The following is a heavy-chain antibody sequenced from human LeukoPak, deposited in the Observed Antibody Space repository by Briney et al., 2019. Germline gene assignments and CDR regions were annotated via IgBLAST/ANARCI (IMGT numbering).Heavy chain of an antibody. D-gene: IGHD3-9*01. CDR2: IYHSGST. CDR3: ARDVPYYDILTGYPHRRGRPYYFDY. CDR1: GGSISSGGYS. Sequence: SSQTLSLTCAVSGGSISSGGYSWSWIRQPPGKGLEWIGYIYHSGSTYYNPSLKSRVTISVDTSKNQFSLKLSSVTAADTAVYYCARDVPYYDILTGYPHRRGRPYYFDYWGQGTLVTVSS. V-gene: IGHV4-30-2*01. J-gene: IGHJ4*02.